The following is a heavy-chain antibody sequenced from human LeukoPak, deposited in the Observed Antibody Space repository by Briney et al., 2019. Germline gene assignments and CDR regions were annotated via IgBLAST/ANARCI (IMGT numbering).Heavy chain of an antibody. CDR1: GFKFSDYS. J-gene: IGHJ4*02. V-gene: IGHV3-23*01. D-gene: IGHD3-3*01. Sequence: HPGGSLRLSCAASGFKFSDYSMSWVRQAPGKGLEWVAGIGGSGGGTYCGDSVKGRFTVSRHNSKNTLFLHMNNLSAEDTAVYFCAKDQEPRFLQTTFDYWGQGTLVTVSS. CDR2: IGGSGGGT. CDR3: AKDQEPRFLQTTFDY.